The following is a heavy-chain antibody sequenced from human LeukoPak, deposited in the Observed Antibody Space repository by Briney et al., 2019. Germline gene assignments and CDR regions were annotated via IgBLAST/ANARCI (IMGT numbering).Heavy chain of an antibody. D-gene: IGHD1-26*01. CDR3: ARGESRLDP. J-gene: IGHJ5*02. V-gene: IGHV3-20*01. CDR1: GFTFSSYW. CDR2: INWHGGST. Sequence: GGSLRLSCAASGFTFSSYWMSWVRQAPGKGLEWVSGINWHGGSTGYADSVKGRFTISRGNAKNSLYLQMNSLRAEDTALYHCARGESRLDPWGQGTLVTVSS.